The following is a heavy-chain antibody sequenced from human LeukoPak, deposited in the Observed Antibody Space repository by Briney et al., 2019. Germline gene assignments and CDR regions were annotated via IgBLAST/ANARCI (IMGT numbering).Heavy chain of an antibody. CDR1: GGSISSSSYY. CDR3: VRDVFEVVTPYFDY. CDR2: IYYSGST. Sequence: SETLSLTCTVSGGSISSSSYYWGWIRQPPGKGLEWIGCIYYSGSTYYNPPLKSRVTISVDTSKNQFSLKRSSVTAADTAVYYCVRDVFEVVTPYFDYWGQGTLVTVSS. V-gene: IGHV4-39*07. J-gene: IGHJ4*02. D-gene: IGHD3-3*01.